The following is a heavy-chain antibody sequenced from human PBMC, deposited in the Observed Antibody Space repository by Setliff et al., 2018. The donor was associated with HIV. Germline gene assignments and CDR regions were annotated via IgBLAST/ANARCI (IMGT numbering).Heavy chain of an antibody. Sequence: LSLTCTVSGYSISNDYYWGWIRQPPGKGLEWIASIYHSGNTYYNPSLKSRATISVDTSKNQFSLRLSSVTAADTAVYYCARDRSRTTGATGYYYGLDVWGQGTTVTVSS. V-gene: IGHV4-38-2*02. J-gene: IGHJ6*02. CDR2: IYHSGNT. D-gene: IGHD1-1*01. CDR1: GYSISNDYY. CDR3: ARDRSRTTGATGYYYGLDV.